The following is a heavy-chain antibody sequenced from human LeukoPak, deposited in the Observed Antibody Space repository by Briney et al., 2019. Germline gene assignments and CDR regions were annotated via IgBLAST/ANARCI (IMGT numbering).Heavy chain of an antibody. Sequence: SETLSLTCTVSGGSVNSGAYYWSWIRQFPGKGLEWIGYIYYSGSTNYNPSLKSRVTISVDTSKNQFSLKLSSVTAADTAVYYCARGGYYDSSGHYGDAFDIWGQGTMVTVSS. CDR2: IYYSGST. V-gene: IGHV4-61*08. CDR3: ARGGYYDSSGHYGDAFDI. CDR1: GGSVNSGAYY. J-gene: IGHJ3*02. D-gene: IGHD3-22*01.